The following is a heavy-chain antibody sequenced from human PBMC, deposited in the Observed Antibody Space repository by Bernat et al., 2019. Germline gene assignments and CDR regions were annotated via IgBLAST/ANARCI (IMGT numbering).Heavy chain of an antibody. CDR3: ARLIGSVVGVPDY. J-gene: IGHJ4*02. V-gene: IGHV3-64*01. CDR2: ISSDGGST. CDR1: GFAFSNYA. D-gene: IGHD1-26*01. Sequence: EVQLVESGGGLVQPGGSLRLSCAASGFAFSNYAMHWVRQAPGEGLEFVSAISSDGGSTYYAQSVKGRFTISRDNSKNTLYLQMGSLRVEDMAVYYCARLIGSVVGVPDYWGQGTLVTVSS.